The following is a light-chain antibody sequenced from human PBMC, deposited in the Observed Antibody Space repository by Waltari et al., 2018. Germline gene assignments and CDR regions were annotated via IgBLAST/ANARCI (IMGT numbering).Light chain of an antibody. CDR1: QNVLYSSNNKSF. V-gene: IGKV4-1*01. CDR3: HQYHTVPWT. Sequence: DIVVTQSPDFLAVSLGARATFNCKSSQNVLYSSNNKSFIAWYQQKSGQPPRLLIYWASTRESGVPDRFSGSGSGTDFTLTSSSLQAEDVAVYYCHQYHTVPWTFGQGTKVEIK. J-gene: IGKJ1*01. CDR2: WAS.